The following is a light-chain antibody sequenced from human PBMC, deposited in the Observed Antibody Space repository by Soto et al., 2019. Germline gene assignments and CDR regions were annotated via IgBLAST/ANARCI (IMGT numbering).Light chain of an antibody. CDR1: QSVSNY. J-gene: IGKJ1*01. V-gene: IGKV3-11*01. Sequence: ENVLTQSPATLSLSPGERATLSCRASQSVSNYVAWYQQKPGQAPRLLVYDVSNRAAGIPTRFSGGGSGTDFTLTISNVEPEDFAVYYCQQRNDWPWTFGQGTKVDIK. CDR3: QQRNDWPWT. CDR2: DVS.